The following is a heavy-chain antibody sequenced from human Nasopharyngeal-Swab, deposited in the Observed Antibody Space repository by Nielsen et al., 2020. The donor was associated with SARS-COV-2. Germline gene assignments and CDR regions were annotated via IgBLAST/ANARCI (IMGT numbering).Heavy chain of an antibody. CDR3: AKTVKWAFDI. J-gene: IGHJ3*02. CDR1: GFTFDDYA. D-gene: IGHD1-26*01. V-gene: IGHV3-9*01. Sequence: SLKISCAASGFTFDDYAMHWVRQAPGKGLEWVSGISWNSGSIGYADSVKGRFTISRGNAKNSLYLQMNSLRAEDTALYYCAKTVKWAFDIWGQGTMVTVSS. CDR2: ISWNSGSI.